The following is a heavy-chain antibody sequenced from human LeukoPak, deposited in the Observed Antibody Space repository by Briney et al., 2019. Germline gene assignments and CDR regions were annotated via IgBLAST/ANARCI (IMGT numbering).Heavy chain of an antibody. V-gene: IGHV3-48*03. Sequence: PSGGSLRLSCAASGFTFSSYEMNWVRQAPGKGLEWVSYISSSGSNIYYADSVKGRFTISRDNAENSLYLQMNSLRDEDTAVYYCARDLNLYDSSGYYPRWGQGTLVTVSS. CDR3: ARDLNLYDSSGYYPR. J-gene: IGHJ4*02. D-gene: IGHD3-22*01. CDR2: ISSSGSNI. CDR1: GFTFSSYE.